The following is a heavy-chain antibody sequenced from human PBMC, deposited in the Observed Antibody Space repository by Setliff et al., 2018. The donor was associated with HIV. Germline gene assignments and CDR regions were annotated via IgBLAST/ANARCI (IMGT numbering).Heavy chain of an antibody. CDR1: GYSFNRYD. V-gene: IGHV1-18*01. Sequence: ASVKVSCKASGYSFNRYDINWVRQAPGQGLEWMGWIGGDNGGTNYAQKFRGRVSITRDTSASTAYMELSSLRSEDTAVYYCARDGAGSSWDAFFDYWGQGTLVTVSS. CDR2: IGGDNGGT. D-gene: IGHD6-13*01. CDR3: ARDGAGSSWDAFFDY. J-gene: IGHJ4*02.